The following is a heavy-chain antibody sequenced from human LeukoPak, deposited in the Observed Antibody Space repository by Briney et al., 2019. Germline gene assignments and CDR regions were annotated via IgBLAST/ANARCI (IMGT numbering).Heavy chain of an antibody. J-gene: IGHJ6*02. CDR3: ARVDRARAITIFGVDYPAGMDV. D-gene: IGHD3-3*01. Sequence: ASVKVSCKASGYTFTGYYMHWVRQAPGQELEWMGWINPNSGGTNYAQKFQGRVTMTRDTSISTAYMELSRLRSDDTAVYYCARVDRARAITIFGVDYPAGMDVWGQGTTVTVSS. CDR1: GYTFTGYY. V-gene: IGHV1-2*02. CDR2: INPNSGGT.